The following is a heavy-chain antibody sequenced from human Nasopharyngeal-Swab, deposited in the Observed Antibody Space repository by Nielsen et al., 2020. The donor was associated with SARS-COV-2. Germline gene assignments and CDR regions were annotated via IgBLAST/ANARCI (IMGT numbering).Heavy chain of an antibody. CDR1: AFTFSSYW. D-gene: IGHD4-23*01. V-gene: IGHV3-48*04. Sequence: GESLKISCATSAFTFSSYWMHWVRQAPGKGLEWVSYISSSGSTIYYADSVKGRFTISRDNAKKSLYLQMNSLRAEDTAVYYCARDRHGDDSRNYYYGMDVWGQGTTVSVSS. CDR3: ARDRHGDDSRNYYYGMDV. J-gene: IGHJ6*02. CDR2: ISSSGSTI.